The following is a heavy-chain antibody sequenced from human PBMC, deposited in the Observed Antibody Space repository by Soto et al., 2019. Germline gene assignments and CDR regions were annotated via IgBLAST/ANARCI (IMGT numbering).Heavy chain of an antibody. CDR3: AREFYYYYGMDV. CDR1: GGSISSSSHY. Sequence: QLQLQESGPGLVKPSETLSLTCTVSGGSISSSSHYWGWIRQPPGKGLEWIGSIYYSGSTYYNPSLKSRVTRSVDTSQNQFSLKLRSVTAADTAVYYCAREFYYYYGMDVWGQGTTVTVSS. V-gene: IGHV4-39*01. CDR2: IYYSGST. J-gene: IGHJ6*02.